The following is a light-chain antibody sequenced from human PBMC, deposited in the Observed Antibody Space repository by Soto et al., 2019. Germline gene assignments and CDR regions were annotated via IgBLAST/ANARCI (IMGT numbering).Light chain of an antibody. CDR2: GAS. CDR1: QSVSSN. CDR3: LQHNSYPLT. J-gene: IGKJ3*01. Sequence: EIVMTQSPVTLSLSPGERATLSCRASQSVSSNLAWYQQKRGQGPRLLIYGASTRASGIPARFSGSGSGTEFTLTISSLQSEDFATYYCLQHNSYPLTFGPGTKVHIK. V-gene: IGKV3D-15*01.